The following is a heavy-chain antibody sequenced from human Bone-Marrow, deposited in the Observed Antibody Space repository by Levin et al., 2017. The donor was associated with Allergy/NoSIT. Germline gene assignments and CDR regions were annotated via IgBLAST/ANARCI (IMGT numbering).Heavy chain of an antibody. CDR3: VRGIIGDVRVAHKEAFDV. Sequence: GGSLRLSCIASGFTFSDYSIYWVRQAPGKGLEWISSISSDSSDLYYADSVKGRFTISRDNAKNSLNLQVSSLRAEDTAVYHCVRGIIGDVRVAHKEAFDVWGQGTMVTVSS. V-gene: IGHV3-21*03. CDR1: GFTFSDYS. D-gene: IGHD2/OR15-2a*01. J-gene: IGHJ3*01. CDR2: ISSDSSDL.